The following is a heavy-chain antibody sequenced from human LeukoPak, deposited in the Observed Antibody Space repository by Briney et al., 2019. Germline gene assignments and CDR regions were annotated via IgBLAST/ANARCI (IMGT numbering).Heavy chain of an antibody. J-gene: IGHJ4*02. CDR1: GGSFSGYY. Sequence: PSETLSLTCAVYGGSFSGYYWTWIRQPPGKGLEWIGEINDSGGINYNPSLKSRVTISVDTSKNQFSLKLNSVTAADTAVYYSARRGSGSLNIQSNFDSWGQGTLVTVSS. CDR2: INDSGGI. D-gene: IGHD3-10*01. CDR3: ARRGSGSLNIQSNFDS. V-gene: IGHV4-34*01.